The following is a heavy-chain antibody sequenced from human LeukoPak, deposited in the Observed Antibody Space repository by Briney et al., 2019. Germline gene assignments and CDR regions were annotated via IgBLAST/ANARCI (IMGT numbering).Heavy chain of an antibody. V-gene: IGHV4-34*01. CDR2: INHSGST. J-gene: IGHJ4*02. Sequence: PSETLSLTCTVSGGSISGYYWSWIRQPPGKGLEWIGEINHSGSTNYDPSLKSRVTISVDKSKNQFSLKLSSVTAADTAVYYCARGTRGFGYSSGFDYWGQGTLVTVSS. D-gene: IGHD5-18*01. CDR1: GGSISGYY. CDR3: ARGTRGFGYSSGFDY.